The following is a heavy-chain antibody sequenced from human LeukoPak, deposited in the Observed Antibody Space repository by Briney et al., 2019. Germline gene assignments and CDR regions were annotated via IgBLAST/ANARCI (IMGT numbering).Heavy chain of an antibody. J-gene: IGHJ4*02. CDR2: INPNSGGT. Sequence: ASVKVSCKASGYTFTGYYMHWVRQAPGQGLEWMGWINPNSGGTNYPQKFQGRVTMTRDTSISTAYMELSRLRSDDTAVYYCARVAIFGVEVKGGGDYWGQGTLVTVSS. D-gene: IGHD3-3*01. CDR1: GYTFTGYY. CDR3: ARVAIFGVEVKGGGDY. V-gene: IGHV1-2*02.